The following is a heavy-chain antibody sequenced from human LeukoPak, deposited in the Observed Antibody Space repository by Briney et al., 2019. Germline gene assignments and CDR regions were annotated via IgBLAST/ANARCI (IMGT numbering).Heavy chain of an antibody. V-gene: IGHV4-61*02. D-gene: IGHD1-26*01. CDR2: IYISGAI. CDR3: ASGGVGARPD. J-gene: IGHJ4*02. CDR1: GGYINSGNYY. Sequence: SQALSLTCTVSGGYINSGNYYWNWIRQPAGKGLEWIGRIYISGAINYNPSLKSRVTISVDTSKKQFSLKLTSVTAADTAVYYCASGGVGARPDWGQGTLVIVSS.